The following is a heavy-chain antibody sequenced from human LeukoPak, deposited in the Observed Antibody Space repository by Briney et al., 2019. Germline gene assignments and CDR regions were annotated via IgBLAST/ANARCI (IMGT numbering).Heavy chain of an antibody. V-gene: IGHV3-30-3*01. J-gene: IGHJ4*02. Sequence: GGSLRLSCAASGFTFSSYAMHWVRQAPGKGLEWVAVISYDGSNKYYADSVKGRFTISRDNSKNTLYLQMNSLRAEDTAVYYCARDPLCPRSTSCYTPSFDYWGQGTLVTVSS. CDR3: ARDPLCPRSTSCYTPSFDY. D-gene: IGHD2-2*02. CDR2: ISYDGSNK. CDR1: GFTFSSYA.